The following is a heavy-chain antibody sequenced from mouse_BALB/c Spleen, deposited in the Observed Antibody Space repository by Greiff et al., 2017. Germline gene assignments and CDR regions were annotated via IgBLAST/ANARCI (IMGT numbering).Heavy chain of an antibody. V-gene: IGHV3-2*02. CDR1: GYSITSDYA. J-gene: IGHJ3*01. CDR3: AREGDGYY. D-gene: IGHD2-3*01. Sequence: EVKLQESGPGLVKPSQSLSLTCTVTGYSITSDYAWNWIRQFPGNKLEWMGYISYSGSTSYNPSLKSRISITRDTSKNQFFLQLNSVTTEDTATYYCAREGDGYYWGQGTLVTVSA. CDR2: ISYSGST.